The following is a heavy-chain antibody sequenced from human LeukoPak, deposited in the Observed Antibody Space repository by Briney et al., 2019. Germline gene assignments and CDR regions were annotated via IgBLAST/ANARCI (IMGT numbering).Heavy chain of an antibody. CDR2: INFAGTT. CDR1: GGSFSGYY. V-gene: IGHV4-34*01. Sequence: SETLSLTCAVYGGSFSGYYWTWSRQPPGKGLEWIATINFAGTTYYNPSLKSRVTISVDTSKSQFSLKLNSVTTADTALYYCARYSSGIYKFFDPWGQGTLVTVSS. CDR3: ARYSSGIYKFFDP. J-gene: IGHJ5*02. D-gene: IGHD3-10*01.